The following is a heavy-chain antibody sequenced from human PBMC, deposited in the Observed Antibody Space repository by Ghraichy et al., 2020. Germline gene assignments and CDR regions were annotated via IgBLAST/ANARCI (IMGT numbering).Heavy chain of an antibody. D-gene: IGHD7-27*01. CDR2: IYSGGST. J-gene: IGHJ4*02. CDR3: ARDRAGDLDY. V-gene: IGHV3-66*02. Sequence: GESLNISCAASGFTVSSNYMSWVRQAPGKGLEWVSVIYSGGSTYYADSVKGRFTISRDNSKNTLYLQMNSLRAEDTAVYYCARDRAGDLDYWGQGTLVTVSS. CDR1: GFTVSSNY.